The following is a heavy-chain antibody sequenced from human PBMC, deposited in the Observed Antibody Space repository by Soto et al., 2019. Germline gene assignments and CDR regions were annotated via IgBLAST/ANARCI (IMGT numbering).Heavy chain of an antibody. Sequence: ASVKVSCKASGYTFTSYDISWVRQATGQGLEWMGWMNPNSGNTGYAQKFQGRVTMTRNTSISTAYMELSSLRSEDTAVYYCARGSYYDFWSGSYGMDVWGQGTTVT. CDR2: MNPNSGNT. J-gene: IGHJ6*02. D-gene: IGHD3-3*01. V-gene: IGHV1-8*01. CDR1: GYTFTSYD. CDR3: ARGSYYDFWSGSYGMDV.